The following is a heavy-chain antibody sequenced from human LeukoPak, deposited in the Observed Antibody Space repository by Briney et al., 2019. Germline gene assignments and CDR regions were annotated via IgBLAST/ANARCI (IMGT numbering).Heavy chain of an antibody. CDR2: IYYSGST. V-gene: IGHV4-59*08. Sequence: LETLSLTCTVSGGSISSYYWSWIWQPPGKGLEWIGYIYYSGSTNYNPSLKSRVTISVDTSKNQFSLKLSSVTAADTAVYYCARRNGGRVFDYWGQGTLVTVSS. D-gene: IGHD4-11*01. CDR1: GGSISSYY. CDR3: ARRNGGRVFDY. J-gene: IGHJ4*02.